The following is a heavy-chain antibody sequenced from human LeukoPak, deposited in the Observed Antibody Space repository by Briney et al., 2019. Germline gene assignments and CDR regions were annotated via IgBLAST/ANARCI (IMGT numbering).Heavy chain of an antibody. CDR2: IRPYNGNT. V-gene: IGHV1-18*01. J-gene: IGHJ4*02. D-gene: IGHD4-17*01. CDR3: ARLGGWAYRDYLQEAFDY. Sequence: ASVKVSGKASGYTFTNFGISWVRQAPGQGLEWMGWIRPYNGNTNYAQKVQGRVTMTTDTSTSTVYMELRSLRSDDTAVYYCARLGGWAYRDYLQEAFDYWGQGTLVTVSS. CDR1: GYTFTNFG.